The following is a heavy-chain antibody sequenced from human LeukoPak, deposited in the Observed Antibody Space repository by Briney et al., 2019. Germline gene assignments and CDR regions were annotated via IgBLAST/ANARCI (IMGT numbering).Heavy chain of an antibody. D-gene: IGHD1-26*01. J-gene: IGHJ4*02. CDR2: IYYSGST. CDR1: GGSISSYY. V-gene: IGHV4-59*01. Sequence: SETLSLTCTVSGGSISSYYWSWIRQPPGKGLEWIGYIYYSGSTNYNPSLKSRVTISVDTSKNQFSLKLSSVTAADTAVYHCARSVSSDAGSYSLWGQGTLVTVSS. CDR3: ARSVSSDAGSYSL.